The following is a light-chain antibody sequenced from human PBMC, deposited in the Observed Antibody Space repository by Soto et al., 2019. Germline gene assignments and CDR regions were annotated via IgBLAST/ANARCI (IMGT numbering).Light chain of an antibody. CDR3: QQRRTWPQGN. V-gene: IGKV3D-20*02. J-gene: IGKJ5*01. CDR2: GGS. Sequence: EIVLPQSPCTLSFSAGKRATLSCSAIQSLSSSYLAWYQQRPGQANRLLLHGGSSRAPGILERISGSGSGTDFTLNISSLEPADFAVYYCQQRRTWPQGNFGQGTRLEIK. CDR1: QSLSSSY.